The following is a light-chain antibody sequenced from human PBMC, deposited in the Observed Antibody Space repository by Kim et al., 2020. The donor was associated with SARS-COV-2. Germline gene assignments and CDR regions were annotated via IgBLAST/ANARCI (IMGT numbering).Light chain of an antibody. CDR1: SSNIGNNY. V-gene: IGLV1-51*01. CDR2: DDN. Sequence: QSVLTQPPSVSAAPGQKVTISCSGSSSNIGNNYVSWYQHLPGTAPKLLIFDDNKRPSGIPDRFSGAKSGTSATLVITGLQTGDEADYYCGTWDSSLSIILFGGGTQLTVL. CDR3: GTWDSSLSIIL. J-gene: IGLJ2*01.